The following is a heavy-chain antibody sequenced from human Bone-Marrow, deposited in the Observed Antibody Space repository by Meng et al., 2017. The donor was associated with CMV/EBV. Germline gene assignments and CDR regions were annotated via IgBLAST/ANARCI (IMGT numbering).Heavy chain of an antibody. CDR3: ARVGADIVVVVAATHRVGWFDP. CDR1: G. Sequence: GIGWVRQAPGQGLEWMGGISTYNGNTNYAQKRQGRVTMTTDTATSTAYMELRSLRSDDTAVYYCARVGADIVVVVAATHRVGWFDPWGQGTLVTVSS. V-gene: IGHV1-18*01. J-gene: IGHJ5*02. CDR2: ISTYNGNT. D-gene: IGHD2-15*01.